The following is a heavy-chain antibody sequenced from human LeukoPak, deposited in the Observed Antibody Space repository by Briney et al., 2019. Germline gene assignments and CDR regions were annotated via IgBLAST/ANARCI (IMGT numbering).Heavy chain of an antibody. V-gene: IGHV4-39*01. CDR2: IYYSGST. CDR1: GGSISSSSYY. CDR3: ASIVVVVAAEGY. D-gene: IGHD2-15*01. Sequence: SETLSLTCTVSGGSISSSSYYWGWIRQPPGKGLEWIGSIYYSGSTYYNPSLKSRVTISVDTSKNQFPLKLSSVTAADTAVYYCASIVVVVAAEGYWGQGTLVTVSS. J-gene: IGHJ4*02.